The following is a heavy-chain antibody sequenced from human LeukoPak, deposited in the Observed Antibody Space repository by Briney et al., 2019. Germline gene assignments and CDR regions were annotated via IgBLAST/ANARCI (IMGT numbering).Heavy chain of an antibody. J-gene: IGHJ4*02. CDR3: ARVVGWDSSGYYSPSYFDH. CDR2: IKQDGSEK. Sequence: GGSLRLSCAASGFTVSRYWMSWVRQAPGKGLEWVANIKQDGSEKYYVDSVKGRFTISRDNAKNSLYLQMNSLRAGDTAVYYCARVVGWDSSGYYSPSYFDHWGQGILVTVSS. D-gene: IGHD3-22*01. V-gene: IGHV3-7*05. CDR1: GFTVSRYW.